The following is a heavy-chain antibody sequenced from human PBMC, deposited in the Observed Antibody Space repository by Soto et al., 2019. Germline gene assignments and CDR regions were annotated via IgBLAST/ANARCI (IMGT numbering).Heavy chain of an antibody. D-gene: IGHD6-19*01. CDR3: TTIVAGTGY. CDR2: VKSKVSGGTT. V-gene: IGHV3-15*01. Sequence: EVHLVESGGGLVKPGGSLRLSCAASGFRFIDGWMSWVRQAPGRGLEWVGRVKSKVSGGTTDYGAPVEGRFTISRDDSKNTLYLQMYSLKTEDPAVYYCTTIVAGTGYWGQGTLVSVSS. J-gene: IGHJ4*02. CDR1: GFRFIDGW.